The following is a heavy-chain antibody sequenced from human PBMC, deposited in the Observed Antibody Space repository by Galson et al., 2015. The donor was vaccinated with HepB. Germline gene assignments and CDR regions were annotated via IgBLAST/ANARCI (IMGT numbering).Heavy chain of an antibody. J-gene: IGHJ4*02. V-gene: IGHV4-34*01. Sequence: SETLSLTCAVYGGSFSGYYWSWIRQPPGKGLEWIGEINHSGSTNYNPSLKSRVTISVDTSKNQFSLKLSSVTAADTAVYYCARATANIAVAGTPCFDYWGQGTLVTVSS. D-gene: IGHD6-19*01. CDR2: INHSGST. CDR1: GGSFSGYY. CDR3: ARATANIAVAGTPCFDY.